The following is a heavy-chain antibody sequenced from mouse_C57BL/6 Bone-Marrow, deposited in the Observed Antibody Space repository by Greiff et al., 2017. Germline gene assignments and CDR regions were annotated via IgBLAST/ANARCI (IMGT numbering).Heavy chain of an antibody. V-gene: IGHV1-63*01. Sequence: QVQLQQSGDELVRPGTSVKMSCKASGYTFTNYWIRWAKQRPGHGLEWIGDIYPGGGYTNYNEKFKGKATLTADKSSSTAYMQFSSMTSEDSDIYYCARESGDYDYFDYWGQGTTLTVSS. D-gene: IGHD2-4*01. CDR2: IYPGGGYT. J-gene: IGHJ2*01. CDR3: ARESGDYDYFDY. CDR1: GYTFTNYW.